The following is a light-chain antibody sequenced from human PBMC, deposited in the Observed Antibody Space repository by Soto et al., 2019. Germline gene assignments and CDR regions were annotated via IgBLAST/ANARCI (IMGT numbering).Light chain of an antibody. CDR1: QSVSTSY. V-gene: IGKV3-20*01. CDR3: HQYGSSPVT. J-gene: IGKJ2*01. CDR2: GAS. Sequence: EIVLTQSPGTLSLSPGESATLSCRASQSVSTSYLAWYQQKPGQAPRLLIYGASSRATGIPDRFSAGGSGTDFTLTISRLEPEDFAVYYCHQYGSSPVTFGQGTKVEI.